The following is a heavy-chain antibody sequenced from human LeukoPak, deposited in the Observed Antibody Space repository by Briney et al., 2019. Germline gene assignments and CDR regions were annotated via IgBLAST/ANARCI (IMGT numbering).Heavy chain of an antibody. D-gene: IGHD1-26*01. CDR2: ISGHNGNF. J-gene: IGHJ4*02. CDR1: GYSFINYG. V-gene: IGHV1-18*01. CDR3: ARDLSIVVPSVADY. Sequence: ASVKVSCKASGYSFINYGITWVRQAPGQGPAWMARISGHNGNFNHTQELQGRATATTDTTATTAHLELTGLRYDDTAVYYCARDLSIVVPSVADYWGQGTLVTVSS.